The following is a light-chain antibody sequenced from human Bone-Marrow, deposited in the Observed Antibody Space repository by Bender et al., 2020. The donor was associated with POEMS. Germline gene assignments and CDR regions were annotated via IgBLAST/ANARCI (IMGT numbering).Light chain of an antibody. V-gene: IGLV2-23*01. Sequence: QSALTQPASVSGSPGQSITVSCTGTNTDVGSYNLVSWYQQHPGKAPKLILYEGTKRPSGISTRFSGSESDNTASLTISGLQSEDEADYYCAVWDDSLNGWVFGGGTKLTVL. CDR1: NTDVGSYNL. CDR3: AVWDDSLNGWV. CDR2: EGT. J-gene: IGLJ3*02.